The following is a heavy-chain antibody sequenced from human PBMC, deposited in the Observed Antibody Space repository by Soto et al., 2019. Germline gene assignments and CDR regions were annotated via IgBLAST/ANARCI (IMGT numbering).Heavy chain of an antibody. J-gene: IGHJ6*02. CDR2: IIPIFGTA. Sequence: SVKVSCKASGGTFSSYAISWVRQAPGQGLGWMGGIIPIFGTANYAQKFQGRVTITADKSTSTAYMELSSLRSEDTAVYYCARRPITLIAVAYYYYGMDVWGQGTTVTVSS. V-gene: IGHV1-69*06. D-gene: IGHD6-19*01. CDR1: GGTFSSYA. CDR3: ARRPITLIAVAYYYYGMDV.